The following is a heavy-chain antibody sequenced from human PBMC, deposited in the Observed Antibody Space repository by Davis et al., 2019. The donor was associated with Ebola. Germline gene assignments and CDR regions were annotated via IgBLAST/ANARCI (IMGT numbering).Heavy chain of an antibody. J-gene: IGHJ4*02. D-gene: IGHD3-3*01. CDR2: IYYSGST. V-gene: IGHV4-59*01. CDR3: ATVTIFGIFDY. CDR1: GGSISSYY. Sequence: SETLSLTCTVSGGSISSYYWSWIRQPPGKGLEWIGYIYYSGSTNYNPSLKSRVTISVDTSKNQFSLKLSSVTAADTAVYYCATVTIFGIFDYWGQGTLVTVSS.